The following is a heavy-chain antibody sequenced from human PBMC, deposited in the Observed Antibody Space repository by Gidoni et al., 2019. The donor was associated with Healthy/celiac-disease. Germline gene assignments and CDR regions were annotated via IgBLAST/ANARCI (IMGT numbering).Heavy chain of an antibody. CDR3: AKDRHGGGYKQDY. CDR2: ISGSGCST. V-gene: IGHV3-23*01. CDR1: GFTFSSYA. D-gene: IGHD6-25*01. J-gene: IGHJ4*02. Sequence: EVQLLESGGGLVQPGGSLRLSCAASGFTFSSYAMSWVRPAPGKGLEWVSAISGSGCSTYYADSVKGRFTISRDNSKNTLYLQMNSLRAEDTAVYYCAKDRHGGGYKQDYWGQGTLVTVSS.